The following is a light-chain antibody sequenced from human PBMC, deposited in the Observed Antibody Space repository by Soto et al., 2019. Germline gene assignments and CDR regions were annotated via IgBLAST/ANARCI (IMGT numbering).Light chain of an antibody. V-gene: IGLV1-44*01. CDR1: NSNIGTNT. Sequence: QSVLTQPPSTSGTPGQRVTMSCSGSNSNIGTNTVYWYQQLPGTAPKLLIQSDNRRPSGVPDRFSASKSGTSASLAISGLQSEDEADYCCAAWDDSRIVVLFGGGTKLTVL. J-gene: IGLJ2*01. CDR2: SDN. CDR3: AAWDDSRIVVL.